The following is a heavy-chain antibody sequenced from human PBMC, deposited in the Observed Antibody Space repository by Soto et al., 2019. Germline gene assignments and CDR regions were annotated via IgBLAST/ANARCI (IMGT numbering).Heavy chain of an antibody. J-gene: IGHJ6*02. CDR1: GFTFSSYG. CDR2: ISYDGSNK. CDR3: AKDLVSVADTHGMDV. Sequence: QVQLVESGGGVVQPGRSLRLSCAASGFTFSSYGMHWVRQAPGKGLEWVAVISYDGSNKYYADSVKGRFTISRDNSKNTLYLQMNSLRAEDTAVYYCAKDLVSVADTHGMDVWGQGTTVTVSS. V-gene: IGHV3-30*18. D-gene: IGHD6-19*01.